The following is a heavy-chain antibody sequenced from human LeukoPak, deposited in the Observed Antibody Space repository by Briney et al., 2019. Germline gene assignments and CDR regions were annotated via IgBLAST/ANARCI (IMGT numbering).Heavy chain of an antibody. CDR1: GFTFSSYW. CDR3: ARLDYDFWSGYYGYFDY. CDR2: IKQDGSEK. Sequence: GSLRLSCAASGFTFSSYWMSWVRQAPGKGLEWVANIKQDGSEKYYVDSVKGRFTISRDNAKNSLYLQMNSLRAKDTAVYYCARLDYDFWSGYYGYFDYWGQGTLVTVSS. J-gene: IGHJ4*02. D-gene: IGHD3-3*01. V-gene: IGHV3-7*01.